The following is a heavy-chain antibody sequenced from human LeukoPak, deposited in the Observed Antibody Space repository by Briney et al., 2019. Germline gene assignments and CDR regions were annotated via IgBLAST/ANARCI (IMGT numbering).Heavy chain of an antibody. J-gene: IGHJ3*02. D-gene: IGHD2-15*01. CDR2: INHSGST. CDR3: ARPNFYCSGGSCSHDAFDI. CDR1: GGSFSGYY. Sequence: SETLSLTCAVYGGSFSGYYWSWIRQPPGKGLGWIGEINHSGSTNYNPSLKSRVTISVDTSKNQFSLKLSSVTAADTAVYYCARPNFYCSGGSCSHDAFDIWGQGTMVTVSS. V-gene: IGHV4-34*01.